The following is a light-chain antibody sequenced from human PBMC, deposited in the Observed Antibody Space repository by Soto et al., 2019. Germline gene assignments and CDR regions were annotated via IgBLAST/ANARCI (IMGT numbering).Light chain of an antibody. V-gene: IGKV3-20*01. CDR1: QSFSSTY. J-gene: IGKJ1*01. CDR2: GAS. CDR3: QQYGSSRWT. Sequence: EIVLTQSPGTLSLSPGERATLSCRASQSFSSTYLAWYQQKPGQAPRLLIYGASSRATGIPDRFSGGGSGTDFSLTISRLDPEDFAVYYCQQYGSSRWTFGQGTKVDIK.